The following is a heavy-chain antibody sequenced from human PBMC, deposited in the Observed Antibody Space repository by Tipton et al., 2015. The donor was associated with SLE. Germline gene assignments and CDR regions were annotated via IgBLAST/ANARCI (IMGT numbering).Heavy chain of an antibody. D-gene: IGHD5-18*01. CDR3: ARESNLRGYTYGHFDY. V-gene: IGHV3-21*01. Sequence: SLRLSCAASGFTFSSYGMHWVRQAPGKGLEWVSSISGDSRYIYYADSVKGRFTISRDNSKNTLYLLMNSLGAEDTAVYYCARESNLRGYTYGHFDYWGQGTLVTVSS. CDR1: GFTFSSYG. J-gene: IGHJ4*02. CDR2: ISGDSRYI.